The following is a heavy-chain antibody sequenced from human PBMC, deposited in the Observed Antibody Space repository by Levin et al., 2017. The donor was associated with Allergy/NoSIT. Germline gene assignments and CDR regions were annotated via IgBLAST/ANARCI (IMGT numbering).Heavy chain of an antibody. V-gene: IGHV3-7*04. J-gene: IGHJ3*02. D-gene: IGHD3-10*01. CDR1: GFTFSSHW. CDR2: MNEDGSAK. Sequence: PSETLSLTCAASGFTFSSHWTNWVRQAPGKGLEWVANMNEDGSAKYYVDSVKGRFTISRDNAKNSLFLQMNSLRAEDTAVYYCTRENYGDAFDIWGQGTMVTVSS. CDR3: TRENYGDAFDI.